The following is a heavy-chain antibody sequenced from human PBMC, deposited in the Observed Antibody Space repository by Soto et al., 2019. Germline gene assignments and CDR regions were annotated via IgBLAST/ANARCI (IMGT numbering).Heavy chain of an antibody. CDR3: ARERGETYYDYIWGSYRYGYYYYYMDV. Sequence: SVNVSCKASGGTFSSYTISWVRQAPGQGLEWMGRIIPILGIANYAQKFQGRVTITADKSTSTAYMELSSLRSEDTAVYYCARERGETYYDYIWGSYRYGYYYYYMDVWGKGTTVTVSS. V-gene: IGHV1-69*04. D-gene: IGHD3-16*02. CDR2: IIPILGIA. J-gene: IGHJ6*03. CDR1: GGTFSSYT.